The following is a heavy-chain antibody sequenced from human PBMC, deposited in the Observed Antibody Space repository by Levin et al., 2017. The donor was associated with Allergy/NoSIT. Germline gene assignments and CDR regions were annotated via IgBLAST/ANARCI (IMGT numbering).Heavy chain of an antibody. D-gene: IGHD6-6*01. CDR2: IWYDGSNK. CDR3: ARDRGIAARPWGYYYGMDV. CDR1: GFTFSSYG. V-gene: IGHV3-33*01. Sequence: QPGESLKISCAASGFTFSSYGMHWVRQAPGKGLEWVAVIWYDGSNKYYADSVKGRFTISRDNSKNTLYLQMNSLRAEDTAVYYCARDRGIAARPWGYYYGMDVWGQGTTVTVSS. J-gene: IGHJ6*02.